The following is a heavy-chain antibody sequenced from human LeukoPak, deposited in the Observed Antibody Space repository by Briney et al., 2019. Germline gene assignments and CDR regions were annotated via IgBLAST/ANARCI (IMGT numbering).Heavy chain of an antibody. V-gene: IGHV4-61*02. CDR3: ARDRVVVVPAAEDAFDI. Sequence: SQTLSPTCTVSGGSISSGSYYWSWIRQPAGKGLEWIGRIYTSGSTNYNPSLKSRVTISVDTSKNQFSLKLSSVTAADTAVYYCARDRVVVVPAAEDAFDIWGQGTMVTVSS. D-gene: IGHD2-2*01. CDR2: IYTSGST. J-gene: IGHJ3*02. CDR1: GGSISSGSYY.